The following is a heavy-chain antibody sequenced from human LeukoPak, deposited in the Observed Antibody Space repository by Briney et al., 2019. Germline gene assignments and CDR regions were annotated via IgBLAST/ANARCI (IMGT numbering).Heavy chain of an antibody. Sequence: GGSLRLSCAASGFTFSSYSMNWVRQAPGKGLEWVSSISSSSSYIYYADSVKGRFTISRDNAKNSLYLQMNSLRAEDTAVYYCAREFQRGYSYGYFDYWGQGTLVTVSS. CDR1: GFTFSSYS. D-gene: IGHD5-18*01. CDR3: AREFQRGYSYGYFDY. J-gene: IGHJ4*02. V-gene: IGHV3-21*01. CDR2: ISSSSSYI.